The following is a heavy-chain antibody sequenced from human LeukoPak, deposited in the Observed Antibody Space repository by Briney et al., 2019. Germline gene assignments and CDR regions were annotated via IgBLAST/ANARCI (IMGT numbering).Heavy chain of an antibody. J-gene: IGHJ5*02. CDR1: GFTFSDYA. CDR3: AKDLSLDIVVVPAANP. V-gene: IGHV3-23*01. CDR2: ISRGGVIT. Sequence: RSGGSLRLSCAASGFTFSDYAINWVRQAPGKGLEWVSSISRGGVITYYADSVKGRFTISRDNSNNTLYLHMNSLRAEDTAVYYCAKDLSLDIVVVPAANPWGQGTLVTVSS. D-gene: IGHD2-2*03.